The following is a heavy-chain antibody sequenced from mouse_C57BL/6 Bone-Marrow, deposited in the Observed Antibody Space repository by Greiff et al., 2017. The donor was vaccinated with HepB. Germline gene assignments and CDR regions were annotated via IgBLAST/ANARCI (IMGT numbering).Heavy chain of an antibody. J-gene: IGHJ3*01. Sequence: EVQLQQSGAELVRPGASVKLSCTASGFNIKDDYMHWVKQRPEQGLEWIGWIDPENGDTEYASKFQGKATITADTSSNTAYLQLSSLTSEDTAVYYCTTPYYGSTWFAYWGQGTLVTVSA. CDR2: IDPENGDT. D-gene: IGHD1-1*01. V-gene: IGHV14-4*01. CDR3: TTPYYGSTWFAY. CDR1: GFNIKDDY.